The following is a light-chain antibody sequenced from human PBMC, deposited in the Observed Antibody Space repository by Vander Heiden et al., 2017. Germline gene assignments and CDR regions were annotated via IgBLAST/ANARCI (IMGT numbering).Light chain of an antibody. Sequence: IHLTQSPSSLSASVGDRVTITCRASQDFRSYLGWYQQKPGKAPRLLIYAASTLESGVPSRFSGSGSGTDFTLTISSLQPEDFATYYCQQLDSFPLTFGGGTKVEIK. CDR1: QDFRSY. J-gene: IGKJ4*01. CDR3: QQLDSFPLT. V-gene: IGKV1-9*01. CDR2: AAS.